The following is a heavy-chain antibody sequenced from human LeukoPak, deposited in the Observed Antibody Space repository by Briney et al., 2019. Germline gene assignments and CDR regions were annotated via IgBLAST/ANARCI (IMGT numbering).Heavy chain of an antibody. CDR2: INHSGST. V-gene: IGHV4-34*01. Sequence: SETLSLTCAVYGGSFSGYYWSWIRQPPGKGLEWIGEINHSGSTNYNPSLKGRVTISVDTSKNQFSLKLSSVTAADTAAYYCARLRSGSTPPPPHYYYGLDVWGQGTTVIVS. J-gene: IGHJ6*02. CDR3: ARLRSGSTPPPPHYYYGLDV. D-gene: IGHD1-26*01. CDR1: GGSFSGYY.